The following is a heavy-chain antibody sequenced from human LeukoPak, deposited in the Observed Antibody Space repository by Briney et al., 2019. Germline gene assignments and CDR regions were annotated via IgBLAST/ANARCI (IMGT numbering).Heavy chain of an antibody. CDR2: INTDGRST. J-gene: IGHJ4*02. V-gene: IGHV3-74*01. D-gene: IGHD2-21*02. CDR1: GFTFSTYY. Sequence: GGSLRLSCAASGFTFSTYYMLWVRRAPGKGLVWVSRINTDGRSTDYADSVKGRFTISRDNAKNTLYLQMNSLRAEDTAVYYCTRDAGTAGAERLDYWGQGTLVTVSS. CDR3: TRDAGTAGAERLDY.